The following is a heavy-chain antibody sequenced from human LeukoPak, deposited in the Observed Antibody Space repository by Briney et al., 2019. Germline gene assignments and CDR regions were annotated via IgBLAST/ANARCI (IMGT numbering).Heavy chain of an antibody. D-gene: IGHD2-2*01. Sequence: GASVKVSCKASGYTFTSYGISWVGQAPGQGLEWRGWMSAYNGSTNYAQKLQGRVTMTTDTSTSTAYMELRSLRSDDTAVYYCARYVGYCSSTSCYYWFDPWGQGTLVTVSS. J-gene: IGHJ5*02. CDR2: MSAYNGST. CDR3: ARYVGYCSSTSCYYWFDP. V-gene: IGHV1-18*01. CDR1: GYTFTSYG.